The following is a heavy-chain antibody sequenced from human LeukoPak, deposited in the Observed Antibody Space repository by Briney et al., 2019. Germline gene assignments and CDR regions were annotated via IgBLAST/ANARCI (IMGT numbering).Heavy chain of an antibody. CDR2: IIPIFGKA. J-gene: IGHJ4*02. CDR3: ARAGQQQLVEDY. V-gene: IGHV1-69*13. Sequence: SVKVSCKASGGTFSSYAISWLRQAPGQGLEWMGGIIPIFGKANYAQKFQGRVTITADESTSTAYMELRSLRSDDTAVYYCARAGQQQLVEDYWGQGTLVTVSS. D-gene: IGHD6-13*01. CDR1: GGTFSSYA.